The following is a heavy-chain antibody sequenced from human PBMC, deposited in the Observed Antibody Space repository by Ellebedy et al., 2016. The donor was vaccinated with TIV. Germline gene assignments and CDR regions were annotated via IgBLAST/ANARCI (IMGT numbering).Heavy chain of an antibody. V-gene: IGHV3-66*01. J-gene: IGHJ4*02. Sequence: GESLKISXAASGFTVSSNYMSWVRQAPGKGLEWVSVIYSGGSTYYADSVKGRFTISRDNSKNTLYLQMNSLRAEDTAVYYCARAWLGAANDYWGQGTLVTVSS. CDR1: GFTVSSNY. CDR3: ARAWLGAANDY. D-gene: IGHD3-10*01. CDR2: IYSGGST.